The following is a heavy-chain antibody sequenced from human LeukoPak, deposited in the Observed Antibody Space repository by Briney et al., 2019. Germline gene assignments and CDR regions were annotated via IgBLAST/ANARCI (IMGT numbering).Heavy chain of an antibody. J-gene: IGHJ4*02. CDR2: VNRDGSST. V-gene: IGHV3-74*01. D-gene: IGHD6-13*01. CDR1: GFTFSDYW. CDR3: ARDRSISAAGDTY. Sequence: GGSLRLSCAASGFTFSDYWMHWVRQAPGKGLVWVARVNRDGSSTSYADSVKGRFTVSRDNAKNTLSLQMNSLRAEDTAVYYCARDRSISAAGDTYWGQGTLVTVSS.